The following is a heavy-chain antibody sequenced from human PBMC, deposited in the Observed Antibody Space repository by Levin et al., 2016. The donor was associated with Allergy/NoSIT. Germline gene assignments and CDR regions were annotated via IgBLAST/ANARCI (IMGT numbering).Heavy chain of an antibody. CDR2: IYYSGST. V-gene: IGHV4-39*07. Sequence: WIRQPPGKGLEWIGSIYYSGSTYYNPSLKSRVTISVDTSKNQFSLKLSSVTAADTAVYYCARAQGVFVGYYDSSGPILDYYGMDVWGQGTTVTVSS. CDR3: ARAQGVFVGYYDSSGPILDYYGMDV. J-gene: IGHJ6*02. D-gene: IGHD3-22*01.